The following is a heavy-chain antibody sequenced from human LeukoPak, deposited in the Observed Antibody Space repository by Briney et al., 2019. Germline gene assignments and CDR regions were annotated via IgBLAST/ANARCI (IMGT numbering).Heavy chain of an antibody. D-gene: IGHD3-10*01. CDR2: ISSSSSTI. J-gene: IGHJ4*02. V-gene: IGHV3-48*04. Sequence: GGSLRLSCAASGFTFSSYSMNWVRQAPGKGLEWVSYISSSSSTIYYAGSVKGRFTISRDNAKNSLYLQMNSLRAEDTAVYYCARDGGVYYGSGSYYDYWGQGTLATVSS. CDR1: GFTFSSYS. CDR3: ARDGGVYYGSGSYYDY.